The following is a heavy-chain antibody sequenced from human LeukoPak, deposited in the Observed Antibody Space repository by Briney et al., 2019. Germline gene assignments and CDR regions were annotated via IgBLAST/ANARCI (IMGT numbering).Heavy chain of an antibody. D-gene: IGHD3-3*01. Sequence: ASVKVSCKASGYTFTSYGISWVRQAPGQGLEWMGWISAYNGNTNYAQKLQGRVTMTTDTSTSTACMELRSLRSDDTAVYYCARDSIFPVLRFLEWLPENDYYYYGMDVWGQGTTVTVSS. CDR2: ISAYNGNT. V-gene: IGHV1-18*01. CDR1: GYTFTSYG. J-gene: IGHJ6*02. CDR3: ARDSIFPVLRFLEWLPENDYYYYGMDV.